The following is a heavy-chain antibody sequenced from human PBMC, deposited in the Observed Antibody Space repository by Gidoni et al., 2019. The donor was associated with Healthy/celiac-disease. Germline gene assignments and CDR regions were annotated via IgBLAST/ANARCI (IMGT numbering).Heavy chain of an antibody. D-gene: IGHD3-10*01. Sequence: EVQLLESGGGLVQPGGSLRLSCAASGFTFSSYAMGWVRQAPGKGLEWVSAISGSGGSTYYADSVKGRFTISRDNSKNTLYLQMNSLRAEDTAVYYCAKEDGGYGSGSSIGVFDYWGQGTLVTVSS. CDR1: GFTFSSYA. V-gene: IGHV3-23*01. J-gene: IGHJ4*02. CDR3: AKEDGGYGSGSSIGVFDY. CDR2: ISGSGGST.